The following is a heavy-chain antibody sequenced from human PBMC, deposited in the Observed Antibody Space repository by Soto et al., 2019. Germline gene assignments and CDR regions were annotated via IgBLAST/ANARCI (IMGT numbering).Heavy chain of an antibody. CDR3: AKGLEYSSSSSDY. J-gene: IGHJ4*02. CDR1: GFPFSSYA. D-gene: IGHD6-6*01. Sequence: GGSLRLSCAASGFPFSSYAMSWVRQAPGKGLEWVSAISGSGGSTYYADSVKGRFTISRDNSKNTLYLQMNSLRAEDTAVYYCAKGLEYSSSSSDYWGQGTLVTVSS. CDR2: ISGSGGST. V-gene: IGHV3-23*01.